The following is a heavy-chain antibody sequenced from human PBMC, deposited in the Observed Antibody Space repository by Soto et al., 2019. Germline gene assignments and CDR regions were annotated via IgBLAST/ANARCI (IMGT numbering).Heavy chain of an antibody. J-gene: IGHJ6*03. D-gene: IGHD2-2*01. CDR1: GFTFNNYW. Sequence: VQLVESGGGLVQPGGSLRLSCAASGFTFNNYWMHWVRQAPGEGLVLVSRMNSDGSSTNYADSVKGRFTISRDNAKNTLYLQMNSLRAEDTAVYYCARGAIYYNYMDVWGKGTTVTVS. CDR3: ARGAIYYNYMDV. CDR2: MNSDGSST. V-gene: IGHV3-74*01.